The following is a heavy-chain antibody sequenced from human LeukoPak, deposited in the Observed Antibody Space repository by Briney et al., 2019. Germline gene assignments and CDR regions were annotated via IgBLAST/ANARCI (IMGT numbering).Heavy chain of an antibody. CDR3: SRLRGYSYGYADY. CDR2: ISWNSGSI. CDR1: GFTFDDYA. V-gene: IGHV3-9*01. Sequence: PGRSLRLSCAASGFTFDDYAMHWVRQAPGKGLEWVSGISWNSGSIDYADSVKGRFTISRDNAKSSLYLQMNSLRAEDTAVYYCSRLRGYSYGYADYWGQGTLVTVSS. D-gene: IGHD5-18*01. J-gene: IGHJ4*02.